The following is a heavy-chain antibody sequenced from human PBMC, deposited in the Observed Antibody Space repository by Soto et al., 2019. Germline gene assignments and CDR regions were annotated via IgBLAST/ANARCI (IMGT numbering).Heavy chain of an antibody. D-gene: IGHD3-16*02. CDR3: ARDQGSLDYYYYMDV. J-gene: IGHJ6*03. V-gene: IGHV1-46*03. Sequence: ASVKVSCKASGYTFTSYYMHWVRQAPGQGLEWMGIINPSGGSTSYAQKFQGRVTMTRDTSTSSVYMGLSSLRSEDTAVYYCARDQGSLDYYYYMDVWGKGTTVTVSS. CDR2: INPSGGST. CDR1: GYTFTSYY.